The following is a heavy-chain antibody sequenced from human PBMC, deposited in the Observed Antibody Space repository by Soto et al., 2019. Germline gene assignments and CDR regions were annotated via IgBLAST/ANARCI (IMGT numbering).Heavy chain of an antibody. Sequence: PSETLSLTCTVSGGSISSGDYYWSWIRQPPGKGLEWIGCIYYSGSTYYNPSLKSRVTISVDTSKNHFSLKLSSVTAADTAVYNCASRKSPPFFDYGGRGTPATF. V-gene: IGHV4-30-4*01. CDR1: GGSISSGDYY. CDR2: IYYSGST. J-gene: IGHJ4*02. CDR3: ASRKSPPFFDY.